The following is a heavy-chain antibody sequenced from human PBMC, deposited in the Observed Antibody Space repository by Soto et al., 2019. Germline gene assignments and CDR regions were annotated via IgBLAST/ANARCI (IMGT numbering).Heavy chain of an antibody. V-gene: IGHV4-59*08. CDR1: GASINSYY. D-gene: IGHD3-9*01. J-gene: IGHJ5*02. CDR2: ISYSGGT. CDR3: ARRVAMTHTFEGNWLGP. Sequence: QVQLQESGPGLVKPSETLSLTCTVSGASINSYYWNWVRQSPGKGLEWIGHISYSGGTIFNPSLRRRVTISMDTSKNHVSLKLHSVTAADTAVYFCARRVAMTHTFEGNWLGPWGQGTLVTVSS.